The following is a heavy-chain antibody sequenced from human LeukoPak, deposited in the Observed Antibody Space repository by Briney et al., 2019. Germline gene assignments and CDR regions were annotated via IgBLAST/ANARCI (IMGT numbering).Heavy chain of an antibody. V-gene: IGHV3-30*02. D-gene: IGHD3-22*01. Sequence: PGGSLRLSCAASGFTFSSYGMHWVRQAPGKGLEWVAFIRYDGSNKYYADSVKGRFTISRDNSKNTLYLQMNSLRAEDTAVYYCARDAADYYDSRVCAFDIWGQGTMVTVSS. CDR1: GFTFSSYG. CDR2: IRYDGSNK. J-gene: IGHJ3*02. CDR3: ARDAADYYDSRVCAFDI.